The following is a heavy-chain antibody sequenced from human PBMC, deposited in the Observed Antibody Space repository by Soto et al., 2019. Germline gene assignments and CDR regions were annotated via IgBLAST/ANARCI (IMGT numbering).Heavy chain of an antibody. V-gene: IGHV5-51*01. CDR3: ARPQPDYLWGSCGYFES. CDR2: IYPGDSDA. CDR1: GYSFTTHW. Sequence: RGESLKVSCKGSGYSFTTHWVGWVRQMPGKGLEWMGIIYPGDSDARYSPSFQGQVTISVDESITTAFLQWSSLKASDTAMYYCARPQPDYLWGSCGYFESCRQGTMLIFYS. J-gene: IGHJ4*02. D-gene: IGHD3-16*01.